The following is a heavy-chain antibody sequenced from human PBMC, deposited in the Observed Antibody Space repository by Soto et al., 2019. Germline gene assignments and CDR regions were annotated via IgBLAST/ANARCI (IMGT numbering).Heavy chain of an antibody. CDR2: INSDGSST. V-gene: IGHV3-74*01. J-gene: IGHJ4*02. CDR1: GFTFSKYA. CDR3: AIRASYYDSSGYFDY. D-gene: IGHD3-22*01. Sequence: PGGSLRLSCAASGFTFSKYAMTWARQAPGKGLVWVSRINSDGSSTSYADSVKGRFTISRDNAKNTLYLQMNSLRAEDTAVYYCAIRASYYDSSGYFDYWGQGTLVTAPQ.